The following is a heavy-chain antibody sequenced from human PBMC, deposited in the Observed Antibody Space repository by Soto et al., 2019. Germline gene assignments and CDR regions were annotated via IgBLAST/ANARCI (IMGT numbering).Heavy chain of an antibody. CDR1: GGSISSGGYS. CDR2: IYYSGST. CDR3: ARETYYYGSGSYYENQNYGMDV. V-gene: IGHV4-31*11. D-gene: IGHD3-10*01. Sequence: ALSLTCAVSGGSISSGGYSWSWIRQPPGKGLEWIGYIYYSGSTYYNPSLKSRVTISVDTSKNQFSLKLSSVTAADTAVYYCARETYYYGSGSYYENQNYGMDVWGQGTTVTVSS. J-gene: IGHJ6*02.